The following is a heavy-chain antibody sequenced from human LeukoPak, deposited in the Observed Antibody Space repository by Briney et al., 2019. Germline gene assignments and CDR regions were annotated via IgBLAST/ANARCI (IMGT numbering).Heavy chain of an antibody. CDR3: AKRYYYDSSGYPYYFDY. J-gene: IGHJ4*02. Sequence: GGSLRLSCAAPGFTFSSYAMSWVRQAPGKGLEWVSAISGSGGSTYYADSVKGRFTISRDNSKNTLYLQMNSLRAEDTAVYYCAKRYYYDSSGYPYYFDYWGQGTLVTVSS. CDR1: GFTFSSYA. CDR2: ISGSGGST. D-gene: IGHD3-22*01. V-gene: IGHV3-23*01.